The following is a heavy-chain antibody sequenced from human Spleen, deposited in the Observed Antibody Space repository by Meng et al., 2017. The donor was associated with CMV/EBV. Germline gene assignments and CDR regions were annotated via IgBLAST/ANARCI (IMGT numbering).Heavy chain of an antibody. CDR1: GYTFAGYY. V-gene: IGHV1-2*02. D-gene: IGHD3-10*01. J-gene: IGHJ6*02. CDR2: INPNSGGT. CDR3: ARDGEGVQLSYYYYGMDV. Sequence: ASVKVSCKASGYTFAGYYIHWVRQAPGQGLEWMGWINPNSGGTNYAQKFQGRVTMTRDTSIGTAYMELSRLTSDDTAVYYCARDGEGVQLSYYYYGMDVWGQGTTVTVSS.